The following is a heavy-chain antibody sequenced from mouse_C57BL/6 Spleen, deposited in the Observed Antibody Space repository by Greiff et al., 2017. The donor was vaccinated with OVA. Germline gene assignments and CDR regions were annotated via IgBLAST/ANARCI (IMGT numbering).Heavy chain of an antibody. Sequence: QVQLQQPGAELVRPGSSVKLSCKASGYTFTSYWMDWVKQRPGQGLEWIGNIYPSDSETHYNQKFKDKATLTVDKSSSTAYMQLSSLTSEDSAVYCCARLDVYYPAYWGQGTLVTVSA. V-gene: IGHV1-61*01. CDR1: GYTFTSYW. J-gene: IGHJ3*01. D-gene: IGHD2-3*01. CDR3: ARLDVYYPAY. CDR2: IYPSDSET.